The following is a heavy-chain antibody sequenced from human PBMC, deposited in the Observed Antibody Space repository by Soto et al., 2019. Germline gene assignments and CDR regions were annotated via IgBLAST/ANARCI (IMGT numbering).Heavy chain of an antibody. V-gene: IGHV4-59*01. CDR3: VRGLSVTTWGLGLD. Sequence: QVQLQESGPGLVKPSETLSLTCFVSGDSISPYYWSWIRQPPGKALEWIGYIHYSGTTNYNPPLTSRVTISVDTSKNQFSLKLRSVTAADTAVYYCVRGLSVTTWGLGLDWGQGTLVTVSS. D-gene: IGHD4-17*01. J-gene: IGHJ4*02. CDR2: IHYSGTT. CDR1: GDSISPYY.